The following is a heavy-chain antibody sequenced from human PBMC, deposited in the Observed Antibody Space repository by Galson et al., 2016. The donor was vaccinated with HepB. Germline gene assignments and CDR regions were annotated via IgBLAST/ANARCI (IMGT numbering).Heavy chain of an antibody. Sequence: SLRLSCAASGFTVSSNYMSWVRQAPGKGLEWVSLIYSGGRTYYADSVKGRFTISRDNSKNMLYLQMNSLRAEDTAVYYCARKGRYCSGGTCYAYFDHWGQGTLVTVSS. CDR2: IYSGGRT. V-gene: IGHV3-53*01. J-gene: IGHJ4*02. D-gene: IGHD2-15*01. CDR1: GFTVSSNY. CDR3: ARKGRYCSGGTCYAYFDH.